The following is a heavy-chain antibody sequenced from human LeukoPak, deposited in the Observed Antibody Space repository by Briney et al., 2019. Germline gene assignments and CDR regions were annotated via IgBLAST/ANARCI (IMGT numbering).Heavy chain of an antibody. CDR3: ARHRRTVIAAAGDFDY. CDR2: IYYSGSP. D-gene: IGHD6-13*01. CDR1: GGSISTYY. V-gene: IGHV4-59*08. J-gene: IGHJ4*02. Sequence: SETLSLTCTVSGGSISTYYWSWIRQPPGKGLEWVGYIYYSGSPNYNPSLKSRVTISLDRPKNQFSLRLNSVTAADTAVYYCARHRRTVIAAAGDFDYWGQGTLVTVSS.